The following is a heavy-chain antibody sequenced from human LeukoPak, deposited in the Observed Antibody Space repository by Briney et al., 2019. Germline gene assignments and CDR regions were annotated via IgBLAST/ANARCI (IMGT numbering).Heavy chain of an antibody. CDR2: MNPNSGNT. CDR3: ARGRGSSSWYDY. D-gene: IGHD6-13*01. CDR1: GYTFTSYD. V-gene: IGHV1-8*01. J-gene: IGHJ4*02. Sequence: ASVKVSCKASGYTFTSYDINWVRQATGQGLEWMGWMNPNSGNTGYAQKFQGRVTMTRDTSISTAYMELSSLRSEDTAVYYCARGRGSSSWYDYWGQGTLVTVSS.